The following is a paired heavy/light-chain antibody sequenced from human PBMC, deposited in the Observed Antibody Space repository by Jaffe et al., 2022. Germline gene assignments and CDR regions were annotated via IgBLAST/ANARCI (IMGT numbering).Light chain of an antibody. Sequence: EIVLTQSPATLSLSPGERATLSCRASQSVSSYLAWYQQKPGQAPRLLIYDASNRATGIPARFSGSGSGTDFTLTISSLEPEDFAVYYCQQRSNWPLLTFGGGTKVEIK. CDR3: QQRSNWPLLT. CDR2: DAS. V-gene: IGKV3-11*01. CDR1: QSVSSY. J-gene: IGKJ4*01.
Heavy chain of an antibody. D-gene: IGHD3-16*01. CDR2: ISGSGGST. J-gene: IGHJ6*03. Sequence: EVQLLESGGGLVQPGGSLRLSCAASGFTFSSYAMSWVRQAPGKGLEWVSAISGSGGSTYYADSVKGRFTISRDNSKNTLYLQMNSLRAEDTAVYYCAKDGGAGSLTYYYYYYYMDVWGKGTTVTVSS. V-gene: IGHV3-23*01. CDR1: GFTFSSYA. CDR3: AKDGGAGSLTYYYYYYYMDV.